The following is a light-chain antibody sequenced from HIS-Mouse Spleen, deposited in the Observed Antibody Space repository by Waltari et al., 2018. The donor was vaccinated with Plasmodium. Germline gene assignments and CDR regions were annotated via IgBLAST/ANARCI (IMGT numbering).Light chain of an antibody. J-gene: IGLJ2*01. Sequence: QSALTQPASVSGSPGQSITISCTGTSSDVGGYNYVSWYQQHPSKAPKRMIYVVSTRPSGVSNRCSGSKSGNTASLTISGLQAEDEADYYCSSYTSSSTLVFGGGTKLTVL. CDR2: VVS. CDR3: SSYTSSSTLV. CDR1: SSDVGGYNY. V-gene: IGLV2-14*03.